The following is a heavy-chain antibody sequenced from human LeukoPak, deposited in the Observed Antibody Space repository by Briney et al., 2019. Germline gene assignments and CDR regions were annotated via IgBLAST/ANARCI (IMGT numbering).Heavy chain of an antibody. Sequence: GGSLRLSCAASGFTFSDYYMTWIRQSPGKGLEWVSYISSSSTYTNYADSVKGRFTISRDNAKNSLYLQMNDLRAEDTAVYSCARGNGVPHYYYYGMDVWGQGTTVTVSS. CDR3: ARGNGVPHYYYYGMDV. CDR2: ISSSSTYT. CDR1: GFTFSDYY. J-gene: IGHJ6*02. V-gene: IGHV3-11*06. D-gene: IGHD4-23*01.